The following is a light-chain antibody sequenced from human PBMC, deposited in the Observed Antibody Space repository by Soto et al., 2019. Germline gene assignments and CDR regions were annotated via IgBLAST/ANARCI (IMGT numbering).Light chain of an antibody. V-gene: IGKV1-5*03. J-gene: IGKJ1*01. CDR2: KAS. Sequence: DIQMTQSPSTLSASVGDRVTITCRASQSISNWLAWYQQKPGKAPKLLIYKASSLEGGVPSRFSGSGSGTEITLTISSLQPDDFATYYCQQYNSYRTFGQGTKVEIK. CDR3: QQYNSYRT. CDR1: QSISNW.